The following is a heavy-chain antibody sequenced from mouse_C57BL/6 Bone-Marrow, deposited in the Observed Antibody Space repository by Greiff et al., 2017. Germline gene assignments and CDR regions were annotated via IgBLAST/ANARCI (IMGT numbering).Heavy chain of an antibody. CDR1: GYTFTSYW. V-gene: IGHV1-61*01. CDR3: AGEEFTTVAY. J-gene: IGHJ3*01. Sequence: QVQLKQPGAELVRPGSSVKLSCKASGYTFTSYWMDWVKQRPGQGLEWIGNIYPSDSETHYNQKFKDKATLTVDKSSSTAYMQLSSLTSEDSAVYYCAGEEFTTVAYWGQGTLVTVSA. CDR2: IYPSDSET. D-gene: IGHD1-1*01.